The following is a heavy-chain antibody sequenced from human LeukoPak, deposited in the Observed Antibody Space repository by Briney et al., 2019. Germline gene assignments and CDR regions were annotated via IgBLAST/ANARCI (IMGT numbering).Heavy chain of an antibody. Sequence: PGGSLRLSCAASGLTVSSTYMSWVRKTPGKGLEWVSVIYRGGSTYYADSVKGRFTISRDNSKNTLYLQMNSLRAEDTAVYYCARDLLEWYFDYWGQGTLVTVSS. V-gene: IGHV3-66*01. CDR2: IYRGGST. CDR1: GLTVSSTY. D-gene: IGHD3-3*01. J-gene: IGHJ4*02. CDR3: ARDLLEWYFDY.